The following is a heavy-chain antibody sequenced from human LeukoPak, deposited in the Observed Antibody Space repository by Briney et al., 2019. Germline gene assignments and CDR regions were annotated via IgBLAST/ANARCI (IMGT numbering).Heavy chain of an antibody. CDR2: IYYRGTT. CDR1: GSSISPHH. J-gene: IGHJ3*02. Sequence: PSETLSLTCSVAGSSISPHHWTLIRQAPGGGLEWMGYIYYRGTTNYSPSLKNRLTMSVDTSKNQLSLKLTSVNAADTAVYYCARIQPSCPGLGFCSFDIWGQGTLATVSS. D-gene: IGHD3-3*01. V-gene: IGHV4-59*11. CDR3: ARIQPSCPGLGFCSFDI.